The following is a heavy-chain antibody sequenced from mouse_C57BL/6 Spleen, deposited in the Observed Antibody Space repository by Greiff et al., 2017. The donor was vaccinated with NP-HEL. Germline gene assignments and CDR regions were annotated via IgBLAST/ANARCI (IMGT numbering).Heavy chain of an antibody. CDR3: AKDNGTVGEGYYFDY. CDR2: IYPGDGDT. V-gene: IGHV1-82*01. J-gene: IGHJ2*01. CDR1: GYAFSSPW. D-gene: IGHD1-1*01. Sequence: QVQLQQSGPELVKPGASVKISCKASGYAFSSPWMNWVKQRPGKGLEWIGRIYPGDGDTNYNGKFKGKATLTADKSSSTSYMQLSSLTSEASAVYFCAKDNGTVGEGYYFDYWGQGTTLTVSS.